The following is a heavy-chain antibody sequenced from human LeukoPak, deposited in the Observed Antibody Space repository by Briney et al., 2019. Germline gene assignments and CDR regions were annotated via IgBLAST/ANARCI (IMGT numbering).Heavy chain of an antibody. CDR3: ARSRLWFGELSHFDY. CDR1: GFTFSFYA. Sequence: PGGSLRLSCAASGFTFSFYAMTWVRQAPGKGLEWVSYISSSGTTIYYADSVKGRFTISRDNAKNSLFLQMNSLRADDTAVYYCARSRLWFGELSHFDYWGQGTLVTVSS. CDR2: ISSSGTTI. V-gene: IGHV3-11*01. J-gene: IGHJ4*02. D-gene: IGHD3-10*01.